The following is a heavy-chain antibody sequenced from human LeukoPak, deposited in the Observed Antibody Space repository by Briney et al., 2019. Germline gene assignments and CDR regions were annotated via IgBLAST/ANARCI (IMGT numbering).Heavy chain of an antibody. CDR1: GVSFGGYY. V-gene: IGHV4-34*01. CDR3: ARGLLWFGEGVANMDV. D-gene: IGHD3-10*01. J-gene: IGHJ6*03. CDR2: INHSGST. Sequence: SETLSLTCAVYGVSFGGYYWSWIRQPPGKGLEWVGEINHSGSTNYNPSLKSRVTISVDTSKNQFSLKLSSVTAADTAVYYCARGLLWFGEGVANMDVWGKGTTVTISS.